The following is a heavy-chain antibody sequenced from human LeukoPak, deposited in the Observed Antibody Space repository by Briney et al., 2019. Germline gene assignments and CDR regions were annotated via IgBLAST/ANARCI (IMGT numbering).Heavy chain of an antibody. Sequence: ASVKVSCKASGYTFTSYYMHWVRQAPGQGLEWMGIINPIGDSTNYAQKFQGRVTMTRDTSTSTVHMELSSLRSEDTAVYYCASAVVVTATLDYWGQGTLVTVSS. J-gene: IGHJ4*02. V-gene: IGHV1-46*01. CDR1: GYTFTSYY. D-gene: IGHD2-21*02. CDR3: ASAVVVTATLDY. CDR2: INPIGDST.